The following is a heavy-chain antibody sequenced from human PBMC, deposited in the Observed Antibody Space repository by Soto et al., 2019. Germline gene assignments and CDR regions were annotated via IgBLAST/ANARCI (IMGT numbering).Heavy chain of an antibody. D-gene: IGHD3-10*01. J-gene: IGHJ4*02. CDR1: GFTFSSYA. Sequence: EVQLSGSGGGLVQPGGSLRLSCAASGFTFSSYAMSWVRQAPGKGLEWVSAISGSSTSTYYADSVKGRFTISRDNSKNTLYLQMNSLRAEDTAVYYCAKDPSSGFAMENYFEYWGQGNLVTVSS. CDR3: AKDPSSGFAMENYFEY. V-gene: IGHV3-23*01. CDR2: ISGSSTST.